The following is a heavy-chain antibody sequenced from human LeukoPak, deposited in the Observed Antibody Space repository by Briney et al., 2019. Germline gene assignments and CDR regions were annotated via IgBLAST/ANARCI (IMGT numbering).Heavy chain of an antibody. CDR1: GGTFSSYA. CDR3: WGGGWKKPFDY. J-gene: IGHJ4*02. D-gene: IGHD2-21*01. V-gene: IGHV1-69*13. Sequence: GASVTVSCTASGGTFSSYAVSWVRQAPGQGLEWMGGIIPIFGTANYAQKFQGRVTITADESTSTAYMELSSLRSEDTAVYYCWGGGWKKPFDYWGQGTLVTVPS. CDR2: IIPIFGTA.